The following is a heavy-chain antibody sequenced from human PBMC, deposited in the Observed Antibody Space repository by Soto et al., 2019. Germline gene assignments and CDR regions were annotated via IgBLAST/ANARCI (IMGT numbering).Heavy chain of an antibody. Sequence: TFETLPLRRSVSGFASGRVGCWSCVRQPPGKGLEWIGSIYPSVSSYHKSSLATRLGLSIDASKNHLTLNLTSVTAADTALHFCARENVWTTFFDNWGQGIQVTVSS. J-gene: IGHJ4*02. CDR1: GFASGRVGC. CDR3: ARENVWTTFFDN. D-gene: IGHD1-1*01. CDR2: IYPSVSS. V-gene: IGHV4-38-2*02.